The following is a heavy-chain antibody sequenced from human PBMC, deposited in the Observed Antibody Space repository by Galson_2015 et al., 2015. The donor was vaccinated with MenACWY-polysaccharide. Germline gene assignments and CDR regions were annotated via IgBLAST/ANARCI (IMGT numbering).Heavy chain of an antibody. J-gene: IGHJ4*02. CDR3: VKDRRSGLAAAGDH. CDR2: ITASGATT. CDR1: GFTFNTFA. V-gene: IGHV3-23*01. Sequence: SLRLSCATSGFTFNTFAMSWVRQAPRKGLEWVSGITASGATTYYADSVKGRFTISRDNSENTLYLQMSNLRAQDTAVYYCVKDRRSGLAAAGDHWGTGTLVIVSS. D-gene: IGHD6-25*01.